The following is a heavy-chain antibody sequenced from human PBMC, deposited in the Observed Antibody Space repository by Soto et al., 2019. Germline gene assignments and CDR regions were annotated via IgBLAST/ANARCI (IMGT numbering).Heavy chain of an antibody. Sequence: ASVKVSCKASGYTFTSYYMHWVRQAPGQGLEWMGIINPSGGSTSYAQKFQGRVTMTRDTSTSTVYVELSSLRSEDTAVYYCARDLRIDDFWRGSDYWGQGTLVTVSS. CDR1: GYTFTSYY. CDR2: INPSGGST. CDR3: ARDLRIDDFWRGSDY. V-gene: IGHV1-46*03. D-gene: IGHD3-3*01. J-gene: IGHJ4*02.